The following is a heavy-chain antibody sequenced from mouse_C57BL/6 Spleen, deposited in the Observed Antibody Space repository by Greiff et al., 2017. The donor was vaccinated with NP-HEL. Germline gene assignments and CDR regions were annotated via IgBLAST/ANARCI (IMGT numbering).Heavy chain of an antibody. D-gene: IGHD4-1*01. CDR1: GYAFSSSW. J-gene: IGHJ1*03. CDR2: IYPGDGDT. V-gene: IGHV1-82*01. CDR3: ARGRDWDEGLGYFDV. Sequence: QVQLQQSGPELVKPGASVKISCKASGYAFSSSWMNWVKQRPGKGLEWIGRIYPGDGDTNYNGKFKGKATLTADKSSSTAYMQLSSLTSEDSAVYFCARGRDWDEGLGYFDVWGTGTTVTVSS.